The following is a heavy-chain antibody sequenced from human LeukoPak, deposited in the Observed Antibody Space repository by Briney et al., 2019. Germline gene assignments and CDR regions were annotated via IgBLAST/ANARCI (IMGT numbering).Heavy chain of an antibody. Sequence: GGSLRLSCAASGFTFSNYYMNWVRQAPGKGLEWVSYISSDGYTIFYADSVQGRFTISRDNAKNSLFLQMNSLRAEDTAMYYCARPYCSSTSCPTFDDWGQGTLVTVSS. V-gene: IGHV3-48*01. CDR1: GFTFSNYY. D-gene: IGHD2-2*01. CDR3: ARPYCSSTSCPTFDD. J-gene: IGHJ4*02. CDR2: ISSDGYTI.